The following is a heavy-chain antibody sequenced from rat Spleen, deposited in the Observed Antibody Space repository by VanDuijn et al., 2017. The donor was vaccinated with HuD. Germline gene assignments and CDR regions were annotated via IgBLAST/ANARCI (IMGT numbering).Heavy chain of an antibody. J-gene: IGHJ4*01. D-gene: IGHD1-10*01. CDR1: GFSLTSYN. V-gene: IGHV2-30*01. Sequence: QVQLKESGPGLVQPSQTLSLTCTVSGFSLTSYNVHWVRQPTGKGLEWMGRIQSGGSTDYNSALKSRLSISRDTSKSQVFLKMNSLQTDDTAIYYCTRSPYNNYVMDAWGQGASVTVSS. CDR2: IQSGGST. CDR3: TRSPYNNYVMDA.